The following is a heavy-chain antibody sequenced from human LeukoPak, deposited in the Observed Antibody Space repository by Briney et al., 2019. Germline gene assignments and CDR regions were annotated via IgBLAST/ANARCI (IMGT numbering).Heavy chain of an antibody. CDR3: ASSDSSGYYRGGFDY. CDR2: ISSGGIII. CDR1: GVTFSSYE. D-gene: IGHD3-22*01. V-gene: IGHV3-48*03. Sequence: VGALRLSCAASGVTFSSYERNWVRQALGEELEWGSYISSGGIIIFYSDSVKGRFTTSRDNAKNSLYLQMNSLRAEDTAVYYCASSDSSGYYRGGFDYWGQGTLVTVSS. J-gene: IGHJ4*02.